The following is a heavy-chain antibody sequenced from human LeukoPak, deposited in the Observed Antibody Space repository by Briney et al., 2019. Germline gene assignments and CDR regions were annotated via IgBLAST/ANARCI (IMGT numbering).Heavy chain of an antibody. J-gene: IGHJ3*02. V-gene: IGHV3-21*01. CDR2: ISSSGTYV. CDR1: GFTFSSYS. Sequence: TGGSLRLSCAASGFTFSSYSMNWVRQAPGKGLEWVSSISSSGTYVYYADSVKGRFTISRDNAKNSLSLQMNSLRADDAAVYYCARTSSKQLAGYLPDGFDIWGQGTMVTVSS. D-gene: IGHD3-9*01. CDR3: ARTSSKQLAGYLPDGFDI.